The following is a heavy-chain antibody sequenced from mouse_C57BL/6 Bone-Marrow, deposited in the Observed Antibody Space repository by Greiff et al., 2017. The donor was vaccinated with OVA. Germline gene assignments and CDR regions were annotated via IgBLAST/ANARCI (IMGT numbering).Heavy chain of an antibody. CDR2: IYPGNSDT. CDR1: GYTFTSYW. J-gene: IGHJ2*01. D-gene: IGHD1-1*01. Sequence: EVQLQQSGTVLARPGASVKMSCKTSGYTFTSYWMPWVKQRPGQGLEWIGAIYPGNSDTSYNQKFKGKANLTAVTSASTAYMELSSLTNEDSAVYYCTRSGSSHYWGQGTTLTVSS. CDR3: TRSGSSHY. V-gene: IGHV1-5*01.